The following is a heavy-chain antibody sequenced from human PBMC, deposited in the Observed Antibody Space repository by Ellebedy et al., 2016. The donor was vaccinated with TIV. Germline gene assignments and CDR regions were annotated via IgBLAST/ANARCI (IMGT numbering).Heavy chain of an antibody. V-gene: IGHV4-59*01. CDR3: ARARSSWEYFFDY. Sequence: MPSETLSLTCSISGGSISSYHWSWIRQPPGKGLEWIGDIYYSGSTKNNTSLRGRVTISVDTSKNQFSLKLSSVTAADTAFYYCARARSSWEYFFDYWGQGALVTVSS. CDR1: GGSISSYH. J-gene: IGHJ4*02. D-gene: IGHD6-13*01. CDR2: IYYSGST.